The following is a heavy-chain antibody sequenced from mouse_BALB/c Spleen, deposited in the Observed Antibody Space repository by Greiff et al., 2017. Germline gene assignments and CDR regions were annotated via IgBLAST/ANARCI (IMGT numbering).Heavy chain of an antibody. Sequence: EVQLQESGAELVKPGASVTLSCTASGFTINDTYMHWVKQRPEQGLEWIGRIDPANGNTKYAPKFQGKSTITADTTSNPAYLQLGSLTSEDTAVYYCARSGYGVDYWGQGTSVTVSS. J-gene: IGHJ4*01. CDR2: IDPANGNT. V-gene: IGHV14-3*02. CDR1: GFTINDTY. CDR3: ARSGYGVDY.